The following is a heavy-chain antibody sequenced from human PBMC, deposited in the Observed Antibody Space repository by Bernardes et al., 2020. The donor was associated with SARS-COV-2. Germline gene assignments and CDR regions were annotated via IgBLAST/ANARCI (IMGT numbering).Heavy chain of an antibody. J-gene: IGHJ4*02. CDR3: VKDYMEGGATQLFDY. D-gene: IGHD3-16*01. Sequence: VGSLRLSCAASGFTLPSSAMSWVRQAPGQGLAWVSGINGVGGTYYADSVRGRFTISRDISKKMLFLQMNSLRAEDTAIYYCVKDYMEGGATQLFDYWGQGTLVNVSS. V-gene: IGHV3-23*01. CDR2: INGVGGT. CDR1: GFTLPSSA.